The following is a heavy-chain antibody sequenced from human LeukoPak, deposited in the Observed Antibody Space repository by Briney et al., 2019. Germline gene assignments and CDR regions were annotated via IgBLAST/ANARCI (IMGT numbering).Heavy chain of an antibody. CDR2: ISYDGSNK. D-gene: IGHD6-19*01. J-gene: IGHJ4*02. CDR1: GFTFSSYA. Sequence: PGRSLRLSCAASGFTFSSYAMHWARQAPGKGLEWVAVISYDGSNKYYADSVKGRFTISRDNSKNTLYLQMNSLRAEDTAVYYCARSSRAVAGQFDYWGQGTLVTVSS. V-gene: IGHV3-30*04. CDR3: ARSSRAVAGQFDY.